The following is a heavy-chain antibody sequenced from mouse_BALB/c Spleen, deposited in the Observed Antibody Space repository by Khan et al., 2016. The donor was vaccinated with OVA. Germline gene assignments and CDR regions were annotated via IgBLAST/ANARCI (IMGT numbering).Heavy chain of an antibody. J-gene: IGHJ4*01. CDR2: VSPGSGSP. D-gene: IGHD1-1*01. CDR3: TRSSNYGNSLYTMDC. V-gene: IGHV1S41*01. CDR1: GYTFTSYW. Sequence: DLVEPGASVKLTCKASGYTFTSYWINWIKQRPGQGLEWIGRVSPGSGSPYYNEIFKGKASVTVDKSSNTAYIQLNCLSTEDSAVYFCTRSSNYGNSLYTMDCWGQGTSVTVSS.